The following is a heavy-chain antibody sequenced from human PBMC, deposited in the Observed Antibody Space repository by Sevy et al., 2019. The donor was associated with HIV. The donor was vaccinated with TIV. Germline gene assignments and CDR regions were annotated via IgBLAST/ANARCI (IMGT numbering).Heavy chain of an antibody. CDR2: ISGSGGST. V-gene: IGHV3-23*01. CDR3: AKEGTYYYDSSGNDY. CDR1: GFTFSSYA. D-gene: IGHD3-22*01. J-gene: IGHJ4*02. Sequence: GGSLRLSCEASGFTFSSYAMSWVRQAPGKGLEWVSAISGSGGSTYYADSVKGRFTISRDNSKNTLYLQMNSLRAEDTAVYYCAKEGTYYYDSSGNDYWGQGTLVTVSS.